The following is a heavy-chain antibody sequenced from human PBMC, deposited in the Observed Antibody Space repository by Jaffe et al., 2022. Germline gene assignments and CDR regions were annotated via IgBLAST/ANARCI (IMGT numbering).Heavy chain of an antibody. V-gene: IGHV2-26*01. CDR2: IFSNDEK. J-gene: IGHJ6*03. Sequence: QVTLKESGPVLVKPTETLTLTCTVSGFSLSNARMGVSWIRQPPGKALEWLAHIFSNDEKSYSTSLKSRLTISKDTSKSQVVLTMTNMDPVDTATYYCARIRKYYDFWSGTRQDYYMDVWGKGTTVTVSS. CDR1: GFSLSNARMG. D-gene: IGHD3-3*01. CDR3: ARIRKYYDFWSGTRQDYYMDV.